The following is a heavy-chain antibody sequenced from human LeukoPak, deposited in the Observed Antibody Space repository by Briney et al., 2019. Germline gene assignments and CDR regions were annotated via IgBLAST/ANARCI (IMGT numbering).Heavy chain of an antibody. J-gene: IGHJ4*02. Sequence: GASVKVSCKASGGTFSSYAISWVRQAPGQGLEWMGWINPNSGGTNYAQKFQGRVTMTRDTSISTAYMELSRLRSDDTAVYYCASQGVMITFGGVIVTKPYKEFDYWGQGTLVTVSS. CDR1: GGTFSSYA. D-gene: IGHD3-16*02. V-gene: IGHV1-2*02. CDR3: ASQGVMITFGGVIVTKPYKEFDY. CDR2: INPNSGGT.